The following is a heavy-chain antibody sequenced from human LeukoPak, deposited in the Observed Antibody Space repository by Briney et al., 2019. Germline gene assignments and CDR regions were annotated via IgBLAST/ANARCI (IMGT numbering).Heavy chain of an antibody. D-gene: IGHD6-19*01. CDR1: GGSISSYY. CDR2: IYYRGTT. Sequence: PSETLSLTCTVSGGSISSYYWSWIRQPPGKGLEWVGQIYYRGTTNYNPSLKSRVTISIDTSKNQFSLKLNSVTAADTAVYYCARRPNRGSSGWFDYWGQGTLVTVSS. V-gene: IGHV4-59*08. J-gene: IGHJ4*02. CDR3: ARRPNRGSSGWFDY.